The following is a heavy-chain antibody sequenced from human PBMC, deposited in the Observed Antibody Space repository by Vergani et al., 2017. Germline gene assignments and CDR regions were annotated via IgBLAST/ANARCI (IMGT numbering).Heavy chain of an antibody. CDR3: ARDYRTTPYYSYGMDV. CDR1: GFTFSDYY. Sequence: QVQLVESGGGLVKPGGSLRLSCAASGFTFSDYYMSWIRQAPGQGLEWVTYISSSSSTIYYADSVKGRFTISRDNAKNSLYLQMNSLRAEDTAVYYCARDYRTTPYYSYGMDVWGQGTTVTVSS. J-gene: IGHJ6*02. D-gene: IGHD4-17*01. CDR2: ISSSSSTI. V-gene: IGHV3-11*01.